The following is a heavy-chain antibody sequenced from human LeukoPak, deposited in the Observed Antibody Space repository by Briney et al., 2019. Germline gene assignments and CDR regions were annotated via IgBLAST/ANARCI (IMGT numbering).Heavy chain of an antibody. V-gene: IGHV3-74*01. Sequence: GGSLRLSCAASGFTLSSYWMHWVRQAPGKGLVWVSRLNRDGSSTRYAASENGRFTISRNNAKNSLYLQMNSLRVEDTAVYYCARDPLYCGGDCYHDYWGQGTLVTVSS. CDR3: ARDPLYCGGDCYHDY. J-gene: IGHJ4*02. D-gene: IGHD2-21*02. CDR2: LNRDGSST. CDR1: GFTLSSYW.